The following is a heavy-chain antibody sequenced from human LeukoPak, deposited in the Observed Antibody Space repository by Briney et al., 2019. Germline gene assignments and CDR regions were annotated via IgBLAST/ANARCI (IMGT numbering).Heavy chain of an antibody. CDR2: IYSGGST. D-gene: IGHD2-15*01. CDR1: GFTVSSNY. V-gene: IGHV3-53*01. CDR3: ARPRLEYCSGGSCFDAFDI. J-gene: IGHJ3*02. Sequence: GGSLRLSCAASGFTVSSNYMSWVRQAPGKGLEWVSVIYSGGSTYYADSVKGRFTISRDNSKNTLFLRMNSLTAEDTAIYSCARPRLEYCSGGSCFDAFDIWGQGTMVTVSS.